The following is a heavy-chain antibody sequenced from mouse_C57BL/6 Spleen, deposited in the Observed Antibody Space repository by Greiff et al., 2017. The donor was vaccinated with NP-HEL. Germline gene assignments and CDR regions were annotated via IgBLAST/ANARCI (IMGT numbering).Heavy chain of an antibody. CDR3: ARATTVVATRYFDV. V-gene: IGHV5-4*01. D-gene: IGHD1-1*01. J-gene: IGHJ1*03. CDR2: ISDGGSYT. Sequence: VQLKESGGGLVKPGGSLKLSCAASGFTFSSYAMSWVRQTPEKRLEWVATISDGGSYTYYPDNVKGRFTISRDNAKNNLYLQMSHLKSEDTAMYYCARATTVVATRYFDVWGTGTTVTVSS. CDR1: GFTFSSYA.